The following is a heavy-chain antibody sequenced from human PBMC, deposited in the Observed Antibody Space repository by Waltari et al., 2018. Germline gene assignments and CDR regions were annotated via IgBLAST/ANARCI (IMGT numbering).Heavy chain of an antibody. D-gene: IGHD2-2*01. CDR1: GYTFTDYY. CDR2: VDPEDGEK. J-gene: IGHJ5*02. V-gene: IGHV1-69-2*01. Sequence: EVQLVQSGAEVKKPGATVKISCKVSGYTFTDYYMHWVQQAPGKGLEWMGLVDPEDGEKIYAEKFQGRVTITADTSTDTAYMELSSLRSEDTAVYYCATISRYCSSTSCYGWFDPWGQGTLVTVSS. CDR3: ATISRYCSSTSCYGWFDP.